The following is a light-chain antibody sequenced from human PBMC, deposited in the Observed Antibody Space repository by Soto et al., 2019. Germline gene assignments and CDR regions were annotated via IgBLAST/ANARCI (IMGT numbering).Light chain of an antibody. CDR1: SSDVGGYSY. Sequence: QSALTQPSSVSGSPGQSITISCAGTSSDVGGYSYISWYQHNPGRAPKLMIYDVSNRPSGVSDRFSGSKSGNTASLTISRLQAGDEADYYCSSYTTSSTYVFGSGTKVTVL. CDR2: DVS. CDR3: SSYTTSSTYV. J-gene: IGLJ1*01. V-gene: IGLV2-14*03.